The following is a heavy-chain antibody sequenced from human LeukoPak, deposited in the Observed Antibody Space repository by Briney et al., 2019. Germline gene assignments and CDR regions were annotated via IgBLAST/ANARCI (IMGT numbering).Heavy chain of an antibody. CDR3: ARDRGLNYYGSGSYYNKYGMDV. CDR1: GFTVSSNY. D-gene: IGHD3-10*01. J-gene: IGHJ6*02. V-gene: IGHV3-53*04. Sequence: GGSLRLSCAASGFTVSSNYMSWVRQAPGKGLEWVSVIYSGGSTYYADSVKGRFTISRHNSKNTLYLQMNGPRAEDTAVYYCARDRGLNYYGSGSYYNKYGMDVWGQGTTVTVSS. CDR2: IYSGGST.